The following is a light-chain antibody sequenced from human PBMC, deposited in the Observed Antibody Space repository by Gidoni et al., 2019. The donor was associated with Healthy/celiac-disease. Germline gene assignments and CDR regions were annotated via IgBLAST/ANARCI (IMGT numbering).Light chain of an antibody. CDR3: QQLNSYPPA. CDR2: AAS. Sequence: DIQSTQSPSFLSASVGDRVTITCRASQGISSYLAWYQQKPGKAPKLLIYAASTLQSGVPSRFSGSVSGTEFTLTISSLQPKDFATYYCQQLNSYPPAFGGGTKVEIK. CDR1: QGISSY. V-gene: IGKV1-9*01. J-gene: IGKJ4*01.